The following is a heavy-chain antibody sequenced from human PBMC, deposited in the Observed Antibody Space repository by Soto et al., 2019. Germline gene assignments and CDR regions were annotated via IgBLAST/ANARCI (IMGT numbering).Heavy chain of an antibody. CDR2: IYYSGST. Sequence: QVQLQESGPGLVKPSQTLSLTCTVSGGSISSGGYYWSWIRQHPGKGLEWIGYIYYSGSTYYNPSLKSRVTISVDTSKNQFSLKLSSVTAADTAVYYCARDQGGTIFGVVIREDNWFDPWGQGTLVTVSS. CDR1: GGSISSGGYY. CDR3: ARDQGGTIFGVVIREDNWFDP. D-gene: IGHD3-3*01. J-gene: IGHJ5*02. V-gene: IGHV4-31*03.